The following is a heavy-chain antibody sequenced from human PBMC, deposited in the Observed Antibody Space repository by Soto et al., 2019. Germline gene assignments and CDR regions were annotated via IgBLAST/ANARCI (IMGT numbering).Heavy chain of an antibody. Sequence: SVKVSCKASGGTFSSHAFNWVRQAPGQGLEWMGGIIPILGPPNYAQKFQGRSTITADESTNTVYMELSSLRSQDTAVYYCAIRDGSTYYFYGMDVWGQGTTVT. J-gene: IGHJ6*02. D-gene: IGHD3-10*01. CDR3: AIRDGSTYYFYGMDV. V-gene: IGHV1-69*13. CDR1: GGTFSSHA. CDR2: IIPILGPP.